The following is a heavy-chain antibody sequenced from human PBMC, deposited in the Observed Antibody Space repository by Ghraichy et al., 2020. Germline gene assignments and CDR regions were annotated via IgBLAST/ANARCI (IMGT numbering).Heavy chain of an antibody. D-gene: IGHD6-6*01. Sequence: GGSLRLSCAASGFTVSSNYMSWVRQAPGKGLEWVSVIYSGGSTYYADSVKGRFTISRDNSKNTLYLQMNSLRAEDTAVYYCARAAIGIAARSRPGPLSYWGQGTLVTVSS. CDR2: IYSGGST. J-gene: IGHJ4*02. CDR3: ARAAIGIAARSRPGPLSY. V-gene: IGHV3-66*01. CDR1: GFTVSSNY.